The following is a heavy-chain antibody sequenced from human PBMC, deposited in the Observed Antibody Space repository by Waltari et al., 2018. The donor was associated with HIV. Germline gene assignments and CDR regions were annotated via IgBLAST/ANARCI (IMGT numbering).Heavy chain of an antibody. Sequence: QVQLVQSGAEVKKPGASVKVSCKASGYTFSDSYITWVRQAPGQGLEWMGWINPNSGGTRYAEKFQGRVTMTRDTSISTAYMELSRLRFDDTAVYYCARVFRGTVNYFDSRLGHWGQGTLVTVSS. D-gene: IGHD3-22*01. CDR3: ARVFRGTVNYFDSRLGH. CDR2: INPNSGGT. J-gene: IGHJ5*02. CDR1: GYTFSDSY. V-gene: IGHV1-2*02.